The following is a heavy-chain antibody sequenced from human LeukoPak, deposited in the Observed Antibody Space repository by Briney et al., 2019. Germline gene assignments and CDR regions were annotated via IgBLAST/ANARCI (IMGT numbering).Heavy chain of an antibody. CDR1: GFIVSSNY. CDR2: IYSGGST. Sequence: PGGSLRLSCAASGFIVSSNYMSWVRQAPGKGLEWVSVIYSGGSTYYADSVKGRFTISRDNSKNTLYLQMNSLRAEDTAVYYCAKTGNPATGDYWGQGTLVTVSS. J-gene: IGHJ4*02. V-gene: IGHV3-53*01. D-gene: IGHD1-1*01. CDR3: AKTGNPATGDY.